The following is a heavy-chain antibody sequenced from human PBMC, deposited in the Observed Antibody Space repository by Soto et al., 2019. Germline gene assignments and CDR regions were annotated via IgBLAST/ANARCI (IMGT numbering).Heavy chain of an antibody. D-gene: IGHD2-2*01. J-gene: IGHJ4*02. V-gene: IGHV5-10-1*01. Sequence: GESLKISCQASGYSFTADWITWVRQMPGKGLEWMATIDPSDSYVDYSPSFRGHVTFSVDRSITTVYLQWNSLKASDSAMYFCTRRASSSFYHFDFWGQGALVTVSS. CDR1: GYSFTADW. CDR3: TRRASSSFYHFDF. CDR2: IDPSDSYV.